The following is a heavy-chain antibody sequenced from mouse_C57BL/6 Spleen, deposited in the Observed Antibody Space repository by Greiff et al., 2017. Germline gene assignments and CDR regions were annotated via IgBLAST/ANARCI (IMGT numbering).Heavy chain of an antibody. Sequence: LQQSGAELVRPGSSVKLSCKDSYFAFMASAMPWVKQRPGHGLEWIGSFTMYSDATEYSENFKGKATLTANTSSSTAYLELSRLTSEGSAVYYCARSYYGSSYAMDYWGQGTSVTVSS. J-gene: IGHJ4*01. CDR2: FTMYSDAT. CDR1: YFAFMASA. CDR3: ARSYYGSSYAMDY. V-gene: IGHV1-49*01. D-gene: IGHD1-1*01.